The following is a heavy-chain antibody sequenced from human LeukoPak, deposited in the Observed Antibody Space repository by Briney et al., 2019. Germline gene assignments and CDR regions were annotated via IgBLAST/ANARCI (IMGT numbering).Heavy chain of an antibody. Sequence: QSGGSLRLPCVASGFTVSDHYLDWVRQAPGKGLEWVGLIRKKSDRYTTEYAASVKGRFTISRDDSTNSVYLQMSSLKSEDTAVYYCADIGGGGSNTRWGEGTVVTVSS. CDR1: GFTVSDHY. CDR2: IRKKSDRYTT. D-gene: IGHD2-15*01. J-gene: IGHJ1*01. V-gene: IGHV3-72*01. CDR3: ADIGGGGSNTR.